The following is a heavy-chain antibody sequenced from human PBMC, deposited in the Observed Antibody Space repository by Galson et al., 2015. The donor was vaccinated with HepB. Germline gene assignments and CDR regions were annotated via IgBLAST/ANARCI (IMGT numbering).Heavy chain of an antibody. Sequence: SLRLSCAASGFTFSNAWMNWVRQAPGKGLEWVGRIKSKTDGGTTDYAAPVKGRFTISRDDSKNTLYLQMNSLKTEDTAVYYCTTEPYDSSGSGAFDIWGQGTMVTVSS. V-gene: IGHV3-15*07. J-gene: IGHJ3*02. CDR1: GFTFSNAW. CDR2: IKSKTDGGTT. D-gene: IGHD3-22*01. CDR3: TTEPYDSSGSGAFDI.